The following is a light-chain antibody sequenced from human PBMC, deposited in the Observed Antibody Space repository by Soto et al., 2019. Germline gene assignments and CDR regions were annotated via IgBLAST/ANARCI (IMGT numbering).Light chain of an antibody. V-gene: IGKV1-5*01. CDR1: QSISSW. Sequence: DIQMPRSPSTLSASVGDRVTITCRASQSISSWLAWYQQKPGKAPKLLIYEVSTLQSGVPSRFSGSGSGTDFTLTISSLQPEDFATYYCQHLNSYPITFGQGTRLEIK. CDR2: EVS. J-gene: IGKJ5*01. CDR3: QHLNSYPIT.